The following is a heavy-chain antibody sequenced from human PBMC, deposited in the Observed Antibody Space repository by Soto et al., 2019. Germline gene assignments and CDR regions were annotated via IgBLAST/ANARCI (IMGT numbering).Heavy chain of an antibody. J-gene: IGHJ4*02. Sequence: QVQLVESGGGVVQPGRYLTVSCAASGIRFSAYGMHWVRQAPGEGLEWLAVIVKEGSQKHYADSVKGRFTVSRDNSKNTLYLEMNSLRAEDTAVYYCARDDDYADNGPDYWGQGTLVSVSS. CDR2: IVKEGSQK. CDR3: ARDDDYADNGPDY. CDR1: GIRFSAYG. V-gene: IGHV3-33*05. D-gene: IGHD4-17*01.